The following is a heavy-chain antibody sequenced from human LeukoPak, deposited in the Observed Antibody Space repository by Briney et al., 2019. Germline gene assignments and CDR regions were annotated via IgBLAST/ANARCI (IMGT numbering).Heavy chain of an antibody. CDR3: ARVAVRYVGMDV. Sequence: PSETLSLTCAVYGGSFSGYYWSWIRQPPGKGLEWIGEISHSGSTIYNPSLKSRVTISVDTSKNQFSLKLSSVTAADTAVYYCARVAVRYVGMDVWGQGTTVTVSS. CDR2: ISHSGST. D-gene: IGHD6-6*01. J-gene: IGHJ6*02. CDR1: GGSFSGYY. V-gene: IGHV4-34*01.